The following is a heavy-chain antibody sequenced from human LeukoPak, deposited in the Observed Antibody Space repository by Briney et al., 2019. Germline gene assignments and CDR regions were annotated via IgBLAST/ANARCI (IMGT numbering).Heavy chain of an antibody. Sequence: PGGSLRLSCAASGLTFSSYGMSWVRQAPGKGLEWVSDISGSGGSTYYADSVKGRFTISRDNAKNSLYLQMNSLRAGDTAVYYCAGSGNIAARYYYYMDVWGKGTTVTVSS. J-gene: IGHJ6*03. CDR3: AGSGNIAARYYYYMDV. D-gene: IGHD6-6*01. CDR1: GLTFSSYG. CDR2: ISGSGGST. V-gene: IGHV3-23*01.